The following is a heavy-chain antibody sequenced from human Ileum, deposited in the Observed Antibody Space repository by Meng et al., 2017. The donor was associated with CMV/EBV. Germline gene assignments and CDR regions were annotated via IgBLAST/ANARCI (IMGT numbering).Heavy chain of an antibody. J-gene: IGHJ3*02. CDR1: GYTFSHFG. V-gene: IGHV1-18*01. D-gene: IGHD2-8*02. Sequence: KASGYTFSHFGVSWVRQAPGQGLEWMGWSSASSGHTNYAQKFQGRVSMTTDTSTTTAYMELRSLRSDDTAIYYCARDLGTDTDAFDIWGQGTVVTVSS. CDR3: ARDLGTDTDAFDI. CDR2: SSASSGHT.